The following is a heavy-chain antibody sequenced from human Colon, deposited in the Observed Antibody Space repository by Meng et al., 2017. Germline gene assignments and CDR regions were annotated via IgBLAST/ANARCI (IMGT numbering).Heavy chain of an antibody. CDR2: VYYTGSA. CDR1: GGSVSSPSYY. D-gene: IGHD1-26*01. V-gene: IGHV4-61*03. J-gene: IGHJ4*02. Sequence: QAQLPGSGPRLVRPSETLSLTCTLSGGSVSSPSYYWSWIRQTPGKGLEWIGYVYYTGSANYNPSLKSRVTISVDTSKNHFSLNLTSVTAADTAVYYCARGRGSYSSIDFWGQGTLVTVSS. CDR3: ARGRGSYSSIDF.